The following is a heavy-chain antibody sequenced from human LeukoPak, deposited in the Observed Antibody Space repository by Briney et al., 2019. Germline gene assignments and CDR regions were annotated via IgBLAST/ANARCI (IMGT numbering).Heavy chain of an antibody. V-gene: IGHV3-21*01. CDR2: ISSSSSYI. CDR3: ARGSAAGNADY. Sequence: GGSLRLSCAVSGFTFSSYGMNWVRQAPGKGLEWVSSISSSSSYIYYADSVKGRFTISRDNAKNSLYLQMNSLRAEDTAVYYCARGSAAGNADYWGQGTLVTVSS. J-gene: IGHJ4*02. CDR1: GFTFSSYG. D-gene: IGHD6-13*01.